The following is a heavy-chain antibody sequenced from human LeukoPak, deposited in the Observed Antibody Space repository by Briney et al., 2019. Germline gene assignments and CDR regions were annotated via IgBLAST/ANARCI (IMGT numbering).Heavy chain of an antibody. D-gene: IGHD3-10*01. Sequence: SVTLSLPCTVSGGFVSSTTYYWRWIRQPPGKVLDWIGSINYSGSTYYNPSLKSRVTISVDTSENQFSLKLSSVTAADTAVYYCARYVVYGSGKYYFDYWGQGTLVTVSS. V-gene: IGHV4-39*01. J-gene: IGHJ4*02. CDR2: INYSGST. CDR3: ARYVVYGSGKYYFDY. CDR1: GGFVSSTTYY.